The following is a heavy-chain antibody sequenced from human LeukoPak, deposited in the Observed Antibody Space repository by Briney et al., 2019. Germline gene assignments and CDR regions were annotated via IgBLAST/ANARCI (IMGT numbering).Heavy chain of an antibody. CDR2: IRSKAYGGTT. V-gene: IGHV3-49*04. D-gene: IGHD3-16*01. CDR1: GFTFGDYA. Sequence: GRSLRLSCTASGFTFGDYAMSWVRQAPGKGLEWAGFIRSKAYGGTTEYAASVKGRFTISRDDSKSIAYPQMNSLKTEDTAVYYCTRVLSGGGCIDYWGQGTLVTVSP. J-gene: IGHJ4*02. CDR3: TRVLSGGGCIDY.